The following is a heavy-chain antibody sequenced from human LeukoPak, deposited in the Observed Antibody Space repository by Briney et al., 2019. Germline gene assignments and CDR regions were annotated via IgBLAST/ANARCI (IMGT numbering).Heavy chain of an antibody. CDR3: ARETMVRGVYYYYYGMDV. CDR1: GFTFSSYS. CDR2: ISSSSSYI. V-gene: IGHV3-21*01. Sequence: GGSLRLSCAASGFTFSSYSMNWVRQAPGKGLEWVSSISSSSSYIYYADSVKGRFTISRDNAKNSLYLQMNSLRAEDTAVYYCARETMVRGVYYYYYGMDVWGQGTTATVSS. D-gene: IGHD3-10*01. J-gene: IGHJ6*02.